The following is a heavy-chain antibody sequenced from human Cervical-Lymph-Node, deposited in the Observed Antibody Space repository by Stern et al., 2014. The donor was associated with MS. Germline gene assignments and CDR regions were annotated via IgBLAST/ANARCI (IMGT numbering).Heavy chain of an antibody. D-gene: IGHD6-13*01. V-gene: IGHV1-69*01. J-gene: IGHJ5*02. CDR1: GGTFSTFP. CDR3: ALSSETSDRWYSLGYDL. Sequence: QVQLVESGADVTQPGSSVKLSCTASGGTFSTFPSSWVRQAPGQGLEWMGGIFPVFGTPAYAQEFRGRVTITAVVSTSTVYMELSSLRSDDTAVYYCALSSETSDRWYSLGYDLWGQGTLVTVSS. CDR2: IFPVFGTP.